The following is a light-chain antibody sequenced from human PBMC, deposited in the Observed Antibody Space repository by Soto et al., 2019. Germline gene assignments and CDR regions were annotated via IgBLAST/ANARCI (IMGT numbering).Light chain of an antibody. Sequence: DSPMTPSPSSLSASLGDRVTITCRASQSISSYLNWYQQKPGKAPKXLIYAASSLQSGVPSRFSGSGSGTDCTLTISSLQPEDVSTYYCQQSYSTPWTLGQGTKVDIK. J-gene: IGKJ1*01. CDR1: QSISSY. CDR2: AAS. V-gene: IGKV1-39*01. CDR3: QQSYSTPWT.